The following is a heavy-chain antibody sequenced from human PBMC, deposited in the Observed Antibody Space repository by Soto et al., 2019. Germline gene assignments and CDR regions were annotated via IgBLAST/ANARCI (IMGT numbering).Heavy chain of an antibody. D-gene: IGHD6-19*01. J-gene: IGHJ3*01. CDR2: IYYSGTI. V-gene: IGHV4-59*03. Sequence: QVQLQESGPGLVKPSETLSLTCTVSGDSITSSYWTWIRQTPGKGLEWIGYIYYSGTINYNPSLESRVPTSIDTSKNQFSLRLSSGTAADTAVYFCAKSVVHQWLVHDALDVWGQGTTVTVSS. CDR3: AKSVVHQWLVHDALDV. CDR1: GDSITSSY.